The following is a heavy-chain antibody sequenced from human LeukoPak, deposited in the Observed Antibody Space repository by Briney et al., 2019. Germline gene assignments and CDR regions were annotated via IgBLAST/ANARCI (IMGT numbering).Heavy chain of an antibody. V-gene: IGHV3-48*04. D-gene: IGHD1-26*01. CDR2: ISYSSETT. CDR3: ARVARGNYYHFDS. Sequence: GGSLRLSCEASGFTFSRYSLTWVRQAPGKGLEWVSYISYSSETTSYPYSVKGGFTSSRDYAKKSLYLQMNSLRAEDTAVYFCARVARGNYYHFDSWGQGTLVTVSS. J-gene: IGHJ4*02. CDR1: GFTFSRYS.